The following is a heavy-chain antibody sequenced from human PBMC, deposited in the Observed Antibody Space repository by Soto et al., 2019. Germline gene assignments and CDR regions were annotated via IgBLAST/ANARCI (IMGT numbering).Heavy chain of an antibody. V-gene: IGHV3-9*01. CDR3: AKDTWSTYGDYPLDY. J-gene: IGHJ4*02. D-gene: IGHD4-17*01. CDR1: GFTFDDYA. CDR2: ISWNSGSI. Sequence: GGSLRLSCAASGFTFDDYAMHWVRQAPGKGLERVSGISWNSGSIGYADSVKGRFTISRDNAKNSLYLQMNSLRAEDTALHYCAKDTWSTYGDYPLDYWGQGTLVTVSS.